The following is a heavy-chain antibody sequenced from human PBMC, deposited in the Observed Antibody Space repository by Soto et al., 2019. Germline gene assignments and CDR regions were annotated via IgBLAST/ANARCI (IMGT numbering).Heavy chain of an antibody. D-gene: IGHD1-1*01. J-gene: IGHJ4*02. CDR1: GFTFSKSG. CDR2: IGGSGRKT. Sequence: GGSLRLSCAASGFTFSKSGMSWVRQAPGKGLEWVAGIGGSGRKTYYADAVKGRFTISRDNSKNTLFLQMNSLRAEDTAIYYCETDGISDSPSAIDHWGQGTLVTVSS. V-gene: IGHV3-23*01. CDR3: ETDGISDSPSAIDH.